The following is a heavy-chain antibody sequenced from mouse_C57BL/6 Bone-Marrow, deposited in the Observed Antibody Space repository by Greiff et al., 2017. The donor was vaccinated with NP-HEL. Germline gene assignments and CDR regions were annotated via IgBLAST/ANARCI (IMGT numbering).Heavy chain of an antibody. CDR1: GYAFSSSW. CDR3: ARGVYGGYAMDY. J-gene: IGHJ4*01. CDR2: IYPGDGDT. D-gene: IGHD1-2*01. V-gene: IGHV1-82*01. Sequence: QVQLQQSGPELVKPGASVKISCKASGYAFSSSWMNWVKQRPGKGLEWIGRIYPGDGDTNYNGKFKGKATLTADKSSSTAYMQLSSLTSEDSAVYFCARGVYGGYAMDYWGQGTSVTVSS.